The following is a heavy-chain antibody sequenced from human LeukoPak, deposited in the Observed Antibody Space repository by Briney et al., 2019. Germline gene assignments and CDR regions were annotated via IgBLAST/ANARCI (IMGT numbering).Heavy chain of an antibody. CDR1: GFTFSSYW. Sequence: GGSLRLSCAASGFTFSSYWMSWVRQAPGKGLEWVANIKQDGSEKYYVDSVKGRFTISRDNAKNSLYLQMNSLRAEDTAVYYCARDSWQWLANYYYMDVWGKGTTVTVSS. J-gene: IGHJ6*03. CDR3: ARDSWQWLANYYYMDV. D-gene: IGHD6-19*01. CDR2: IKQDGSEK. V-gene: IGHV3-7*01.